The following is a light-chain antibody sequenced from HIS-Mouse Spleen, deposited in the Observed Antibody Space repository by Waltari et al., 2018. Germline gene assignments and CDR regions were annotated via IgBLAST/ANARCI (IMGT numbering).Light chain of an antibody. J-gene: IGLJ2*01. V-gene: IGLV1-47*01. CDR2: RNN. CDR1: SSHIGSNY. Sequence: QSVLTQPPSASGTPGPRVTISCSGSSSHIGSNYLYCSHQLPGTAPKLLIYRNNQRPSGVPDRFSGSKSGTSASLAISGLRSEDEADYYCAAWDDSLSGHVVFGGGTKLTVL. CDR3: AAWDDSLSGHVV.